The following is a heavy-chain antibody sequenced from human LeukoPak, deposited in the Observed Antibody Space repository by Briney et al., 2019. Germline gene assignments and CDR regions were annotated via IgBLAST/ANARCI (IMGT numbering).Heavy chain of an antibody. CDR2: IYPGDSDT. V-gene: IGHV5-51*01. CDR3: ARAYYDYVWGSYRQSTHFDY. Sequence: GEPLKISCKGSGYSFTSYWIGWVRQMPGKGLEWMGIIYPGDSDTRYSPSFQGQVTISADKSISTAYLQWSSLKASDTAMYYCARAYYDYVWGSYRQSTHFDYWGQGTLVTVSS. D-gene: IGHD3-16*02. J-gene: IGHJ4*02. CDR1: GYSFTSYW.